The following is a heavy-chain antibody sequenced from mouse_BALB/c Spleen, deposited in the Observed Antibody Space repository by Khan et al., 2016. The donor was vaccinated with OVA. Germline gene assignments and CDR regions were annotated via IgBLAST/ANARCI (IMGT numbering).Heavy chain of an antibody. CDR3: ARRLYYSYWYFDV. CDR1: GYSITSGNY. CDR2: ISYDGSF. V-gene: IGHV3-6*02. Sequence: EVQLQESGPGLVKPSQSLSLTCSVTGYSITSGNYWNWIRQFPGNKLEWMGYISYDGSFNYNPSLKNRISITRDTSENQFFLQLNSVTTEDTATYVCARRLYYSYWYFDVWGAGTTVTVSS. D-gene: IGHD1-1*01. J-gene: IGHJ1*01.